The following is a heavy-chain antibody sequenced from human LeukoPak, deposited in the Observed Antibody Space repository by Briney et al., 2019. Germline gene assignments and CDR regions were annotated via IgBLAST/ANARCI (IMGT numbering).Heavy chain of an antibody. J-gene: IGHJ4*02. CDR3: AKDVTMVRGVIGNYFDY. CDR1: GFTFSSYE. V-gene: IGHV3-48*03. Sequence: GGSLRLSCAASGFTFSSYEMNWVRQAPGKGLEWVSYISSSGSTIYYADSVKGRFTISRDNAKNSLYLQMNSLRAEDTAVYYCAKDVTMVRGVIGNYFDYWGQGTLVTVSS. D-gene: IGHD3-10*01. CDR2: ISSSGSTI.